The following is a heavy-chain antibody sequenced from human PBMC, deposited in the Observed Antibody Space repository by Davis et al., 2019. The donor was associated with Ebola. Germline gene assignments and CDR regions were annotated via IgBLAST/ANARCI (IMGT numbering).Heavy chain of an antibody. D-gene: IGHD7-27*01. J-gene: IGHJ6*02. Sequence: SVKVSCKASGGTFSSYAISWVRQAPGQGLEWMGGIIPIFGTANYAQKFQGRVTITADESTSTAYRELSSLRSEDTAVYYCAREKGAGDQGYYYGMDVWGQGTTVTVSS. V-gene: IGHV1-69*13. CDR3: AREKGAGDQGYYYGMDV. CDR2: IIPIFGTA. CDR1: GGTFSSYA.